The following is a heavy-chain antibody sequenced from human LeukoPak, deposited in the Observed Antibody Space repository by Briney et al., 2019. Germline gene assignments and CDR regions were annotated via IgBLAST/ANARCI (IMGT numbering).Heavy chain of an antibody. V-gene: IGHV3-7*01. J-gene: IGHJ4*02. CDR3: TRVIVAVPGYFDHFDF. Sequence: PGGSLRLSCTASGFSFSNHYMGWIRQAPGKGLEWVANINEDGSNKWHLGSVKGRFTVSRDNARNSLYLQMSSLRVEDTAVYYCTRVIVAVPGYFDHFDFWGQGVLVTVSS. CDR2: INEDGSNK. CDR1: GFSFSNHY. D-gene: IGHD6-19*01.